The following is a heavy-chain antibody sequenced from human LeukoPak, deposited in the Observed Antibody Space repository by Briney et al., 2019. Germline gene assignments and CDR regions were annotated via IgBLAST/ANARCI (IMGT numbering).Heavy chain of an antibody. CDR1: GGSISSHY. D-gene: IGHD4-23*01. Sequence: SETLSLTCTVSGGSISSHYWSWIRQPPGKGLEWIGYIYYSGSTNYNPSLKSRVTISVDTSKTQFSLKLSSVTAADTAVYYCARGVTTVVTDDAFDIWGQGTMVTVSS. J-gene: IGHJ3*02. V-gene: IGHV4-59*11. CDR3: ARGVTTVVTDDAFDI. CDR2: IYYSGST.